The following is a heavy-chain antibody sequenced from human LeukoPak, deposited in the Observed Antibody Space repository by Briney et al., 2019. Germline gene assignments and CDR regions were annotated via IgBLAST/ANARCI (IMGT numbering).Heavy chain of an antibody. J-gene: IGHJ4*02. CDR3: ARSRWDTAPDLDY. V-gene: IGHV1-2*02. Sequence: AASVKVSCKASGYTFTGYYMHWVRQAPGQGLEWMGWINPNSGGTNYAQKFQGRVTMTRDTSISTAYMELSRLRSDDTAVYYCARSRWDTAPDLDYWGQGTLVTVSS. D-gene: IGHD5-18*01. CDR1: GYTFTGYY. CDR2: INPNSGGT.